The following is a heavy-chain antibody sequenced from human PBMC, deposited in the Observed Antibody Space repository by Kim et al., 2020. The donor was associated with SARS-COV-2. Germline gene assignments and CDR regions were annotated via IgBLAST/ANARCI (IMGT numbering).Heavy chain of an antibody. CDR1: GFIFTNYA. CDR2: ITGGGHTS. D-gene: IGHD6-13*01. V-gene: IGHV3-23*01. J-gene: IGHJ4*02. CDR3: AKELDGGGGGSWDY. Sequence: GGSLRLSCAASGFIFTNYAINWVRQAPGKGLECVSGITGGGHTSFYADSVKGRFTISRDNSKNTVYLQMSSLRVEDTAEYLCAKELDGGGGGSWDYWGLG.